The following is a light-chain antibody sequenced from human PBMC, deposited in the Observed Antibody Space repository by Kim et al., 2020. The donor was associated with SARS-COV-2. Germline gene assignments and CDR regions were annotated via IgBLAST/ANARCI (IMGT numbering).Light chain of an antibody. V-gene: IGLV3-19*01. J-gene: IGLJ2*01. CDR1: SLRSYY. CDR3: NSRDSSGNHPVV. CDR2: GKN. Sequence: LGHTGRFTCQGNSLRSYYASWYQQKPGQAPVLVIYGKNNRPSGIPDRFSGSSSGNTASLTITGAQAEDEADYYCNSRDSSGNHPVVFGGGTQLTVL.